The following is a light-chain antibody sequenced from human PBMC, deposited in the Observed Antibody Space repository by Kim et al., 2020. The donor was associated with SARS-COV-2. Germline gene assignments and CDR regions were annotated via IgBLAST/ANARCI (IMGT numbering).Light chain of an antibody. Sequence: QSVLTQPPSASGTPGQRVTISCSGSSSNIGSNTVNWYQQLPGTAPKLLIYSNNQRPSGVPDRFSGSKSGTSASLAISGLQSEDEADYYCAAWDDSLNVVLGGGTQLTVL. CDR2: SNN. J-gene: IGLJ2*01. CDR3: AAWDDSLNVV. V-gene: IGLV1-44*01. CDR1: SSNIGSNT.